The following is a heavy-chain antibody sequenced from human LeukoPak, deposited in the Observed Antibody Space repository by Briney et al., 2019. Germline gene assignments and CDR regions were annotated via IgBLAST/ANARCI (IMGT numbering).Heavy chain of an antibody. V-gene: IGHV4-4*07. Sequence: PSDTLSLTCTVSGGSISSYYWSWIRQPAGKGLEWIGRIYTCGSTNYNPSLKSRVTISVDKSKNQFSLKLSSVTAADTAVYYCARDCPSSKDYDFWSGYSLGSYYYYMDVWGKGTTVTVSS. CDR1: GGSISSYY. CDR3: ARDCPSSKDYDFWSGYSLGSYYYYMDV. D-gene: IGHD3-3*01. CDR2: IYTCGST. J-gene: IGHJ6*03.